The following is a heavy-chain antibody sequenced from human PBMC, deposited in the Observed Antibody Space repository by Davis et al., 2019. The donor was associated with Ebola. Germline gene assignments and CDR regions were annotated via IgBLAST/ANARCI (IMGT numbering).Heavy chain of an antibody. CDR1: EFTFNNYA. D-gene: IGHD3-22*01. V-gene: IGHV3-30-3*01. J-gene: IGHJ4*02. CDR3: ARSMTFHYESSVDY. CDR2: ISYAGDKK. Sequence: GGSLRLSCAASEFTFNNYAMSWVRQAPGKGLEWVAVISYAGDKKDYAESVKGRFTISRDIFKNTLYLQMNSLKPEDTALYYCARSMTFHYESSVDYWGQGTLVTVSS.